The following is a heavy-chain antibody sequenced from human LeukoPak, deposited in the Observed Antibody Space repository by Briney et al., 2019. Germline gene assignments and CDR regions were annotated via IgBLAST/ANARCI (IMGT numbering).Heavy chain of an antibody. CDR1: GGTFSSYA. J-gene: IGHJ3*02. V-gene: IGHV1-69*04. Sequence: SVKVSCKASGGTFSSYAISWVRQAPGQGLEWMGRIIPILGIANYAQKFQGRVTITADKSTSTAYMELSSLRSEDTAVYYCAIHYYDSSGYPGPYDAFDIWGQGTMVTVSS. CDR2: IIPILGIA. CDR3: AIHYYDSSGYPGPYDAFDI. D-gene: IGHD3-22*01.